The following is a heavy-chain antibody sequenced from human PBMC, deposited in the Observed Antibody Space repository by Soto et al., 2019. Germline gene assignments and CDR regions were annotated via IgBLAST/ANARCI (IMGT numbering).Heavy chain of an antibody. J-gene: IGHJ5*02. V-gene: IGHV4-34*01. CDR1: GGSFSGYY. CDR2: INHSGST. D-gene: IGHD3-9*01. Sequence: QVQLQQWGAGLLKPSETLSLTCAVYGGSFSGYYWSWIRQPPGKGLEWIGEINHSGSTNYNPSLKSRVTISVDTSKNQFSLKLSSVTAADTAVYYCARWILTGYSNWFDPWGQGTLVTVSS. CDR3: ARWILTGYSNWFDP.